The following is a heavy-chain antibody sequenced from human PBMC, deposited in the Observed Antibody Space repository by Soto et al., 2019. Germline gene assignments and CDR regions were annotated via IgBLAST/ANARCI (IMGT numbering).Heavy chain of an antibody. D-gene: IGHD2-21*01. CDR2: VFYSGST. CDR1: GGSISTSRSY. V-gene: IGHV4-39*01. Sequence: QLQLLESGPGLVKASETLSLTCSVSGGSISTSRSYWAWIRQPPGKGLEWLANVFYSGSTFYNPSHAGRVSFSVDTSKNEFYLKLRSVTAADTAVYYCARQPTTGDTDLWFDPWGQGTLVTVSS. J-gene: IGHJ5*02. CDR3: ARQPTTGDTDLWFDP.